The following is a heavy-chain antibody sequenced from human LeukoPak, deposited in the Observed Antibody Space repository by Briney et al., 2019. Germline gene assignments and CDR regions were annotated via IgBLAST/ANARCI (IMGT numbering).Heavy chain of an antibody. CDR3: ARDRGSSTSVYNWFDP. V-gene: IGHV3-20*04. CDR2: INWNGGST. J-gene: IGHJ5*02. Sequence: GGSLRLSCAASGFTFDDYGMSWVRQAPGKGLEWVSGINWNGGSTGYPDSVKGRFTISRDDAKNSLYLQMNSLRAEDTAVYYCARDRGSSTSVYNWFDPWGQGTLVTVSS. CDR1: GFTFDDYG. D-gene: IGHD2-2*01.